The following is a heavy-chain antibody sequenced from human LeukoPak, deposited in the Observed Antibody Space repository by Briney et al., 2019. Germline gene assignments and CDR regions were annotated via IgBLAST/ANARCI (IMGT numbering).Heavy chain of an antibody. Sequence: GASVKVSCKACGYTFTSYGISWVRQAPGQWLEWMGWISAYNGNTNYAQKLQGRVTMTTDTSTSTAYMELRSLRSDDTAVYYCARSKVYSSCWVSYYWGQGTLVTVSS. CDR1: GYTFTSYG. CDR2: ISAYNGNT. V-gene: IGHV1-18*01. J-gene: IGHJ4*02. CDR3: ARSKVYSSCWVSYY. D-gene: IGHD6-19*01.